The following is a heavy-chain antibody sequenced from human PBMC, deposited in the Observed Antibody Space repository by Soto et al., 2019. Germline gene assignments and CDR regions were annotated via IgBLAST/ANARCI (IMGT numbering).Heavy chain of an antibody. J-gene: IGHJ4*02. CDR2: ISGSGGST. CDR1: GVTFSSYA. D-gene: IGHD3-16*01. V-gene: IGHV3-23*01. Sequence: GGSLRLSCAASGVTFSSYAMSWVRQAPGKGLEWVSAISGSGGSTYYADSVKGRFTISRDNSKNTLYLQMNSLRAEDTAVYYCAKDPDAFGPPDNDYWGKGTLVTVSS. CDR3: AKDPDAFGPPDNDY.